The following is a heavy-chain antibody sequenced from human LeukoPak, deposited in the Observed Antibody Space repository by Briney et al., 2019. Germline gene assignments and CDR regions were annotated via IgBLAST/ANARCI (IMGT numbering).Heavy chain of an antibody. J-gene: IGHJ4*02. CDR1: GGTFSSYA. CDR2: INPSGGST. CDR3: ARGMASVDY. D-gene: IGHD5-24*01. Sequence: GASVKVSCKASGGTFSSYAISWVRQAPGQGLEWMGIINPSGGSTSYAQKFQGRVTMTRDTSTSTVYMELSSLRSEDTAVCYCARGMASVDYWGQGTLVTVSS. V-gene: IGHV1-46*01.